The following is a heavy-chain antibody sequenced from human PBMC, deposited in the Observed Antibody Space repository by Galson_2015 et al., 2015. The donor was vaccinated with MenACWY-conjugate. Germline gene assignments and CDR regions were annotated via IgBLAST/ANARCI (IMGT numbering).Heavy chain of an antibody. CDR1: GGTFSSYA. D-gene: IGHD2-15*01. V-gene: IGHV1-69*13. CDR2: IIPIFGTA. CDR3: ARDFGLGYCSGGSCPNDAFDI. Sequence: SVKVSCKASGGTFSSYAISWVRQAPGQGLEWMGGIIPIFGTANYAQKFQGRVTITADESTSTAYMELSSLRSEDTAVYYCARDFGLGYCSGGSCPNDAFDIWGQGTRVTVSS. J-gene: IGHJ3*02.